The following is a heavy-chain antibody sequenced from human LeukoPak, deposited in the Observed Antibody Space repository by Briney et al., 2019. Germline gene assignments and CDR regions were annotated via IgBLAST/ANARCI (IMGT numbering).Heavy chain of an antibody. CDR2: ISYDGSNK. Sequence: GGSLRLSCAASGFTFSSYGMHWVRQAPGKGLEWVAVISYDGSNKYYADSVKGRFTISRDNSKNTLYLQMNSLRAEDTAVYYCAKIGRDFDYWGQGTLVTVSS. CDR1: GFTFSSYG. CDR3: AKIGRDFDY. V-gene: IGHV3-30*18. J-gene: IGHJ4*02.